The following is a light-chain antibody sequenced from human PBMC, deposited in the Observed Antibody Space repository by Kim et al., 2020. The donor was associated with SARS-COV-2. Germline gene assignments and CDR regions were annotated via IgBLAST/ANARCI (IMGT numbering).Light chain of an antibody. Sequence: YNYVSWYQQHPGKVPKLMIYDGDKRPSGVSDRFSASKSGSTASLTISGLQPEDEADYYCSSYTDSNTWVFGGGTQLTVL. V-gene: IGLV2-14*03. CDR3: SSYTDSNTWV. CDR2: DGD. CDR1: YNY. J-gene: IGLJ3*02.